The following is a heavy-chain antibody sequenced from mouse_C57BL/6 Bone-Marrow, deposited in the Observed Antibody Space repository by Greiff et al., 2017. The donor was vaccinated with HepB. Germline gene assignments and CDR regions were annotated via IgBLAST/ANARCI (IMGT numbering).Heavy chain of an antibody. CDR2: IRNKANNHAT. V-gene: IGHV6-6*01. D-gene: IGHD2-3*01. J-gene: IGHJ2*01. CDR1: GFTFSDAW. Sequence: EVQLVESGGGLVQPGGSMKLSCAASGFTFSDAWMDWVRQSPEKGLEWVAEIRNKANNHATYYAESVKGRFTISRDDSKSSVYLQMNSLRAEDTGIYYCTRHIYDGPSFDYWGQGTTLTVSS. CDR3: TRHIYDGPSFDY.